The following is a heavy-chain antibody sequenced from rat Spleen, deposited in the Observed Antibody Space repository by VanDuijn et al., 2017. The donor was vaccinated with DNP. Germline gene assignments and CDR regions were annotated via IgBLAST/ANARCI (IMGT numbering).Heavy chain of an antibody. J-gene: IGHJ3*01. CDR3: TTDFERGY. Sequence: EVQLVESGGDLVQPGRSLKVSCVVSGFTFNNYWMTWIRQVPGKGLEWVAAISPSGGRSYYRDSVKGRFTISRDNAKSTLYLQMDSLRSEDTATYYCTTDFERGYWGQGTLVTVSS. D-gene: IGHD1-11*01. CDR2: ISPSGGRS. CDR1: GFTFNNYW. V-gene: IGHV5-31*01.